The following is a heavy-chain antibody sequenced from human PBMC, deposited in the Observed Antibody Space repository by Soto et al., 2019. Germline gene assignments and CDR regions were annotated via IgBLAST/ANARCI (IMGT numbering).Heavy chain of an antibody. D-gene: IGHD2-21*02. CDR3: ARVPGVVVSADDAFDI. CDR1: GGSVSSSNW. Sequence: QMQLHESGPGLVKPSGTLSLTCAVSGGSVSSSNWWSWVRQYPGKGLEWMGEIYHSGSAHYNPSLKSRATISLDKSKNQFSLRLTSVTAADTAVYYCARVPGVVVSADDAFDIWGPGTRVIVSS. CDR2: IYHSGSA. J-gene: IGHJ3*02. V-gene: IGHV4-4*02.